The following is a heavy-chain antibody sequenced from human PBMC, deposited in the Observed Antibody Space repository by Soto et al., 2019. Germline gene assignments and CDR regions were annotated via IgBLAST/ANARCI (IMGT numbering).Heavy chain of an antibody. Sequence: GGSLRLSCVASGFTFSTYTMNWVRQAPGKGPEWVSYISGSGRTIYYADSVKGRFTTSRDNAKNSLFLQMNSLRDEDTAFYYCAREGPAPPYYFYDYWGQGTLVTVSS. V-gene: IGHV3-48*02. J-gene: IGHJ4*02. CDR1: GFTFSTYT. CDR3: AREGPAPPYYFYDY. CDR2: ISGSGRTI. D-gene: IGHD3-10*01.